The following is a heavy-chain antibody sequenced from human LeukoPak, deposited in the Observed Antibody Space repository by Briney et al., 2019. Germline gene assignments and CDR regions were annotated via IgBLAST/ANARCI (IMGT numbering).Heavy chain of an antibody. D-gene: IGHD4-23*01. J-gene: IGHJ5*02. CDR2: INAGNGNT. V-gene: IGHV1-3*01. Sequence: ASVKVSCKASGYAFPNYAMHWVRQAPGQRLKWMGWINAGNGNTKNSQKFQGRVTITRDTSASTAYMELSSLRSEDTAVYYCGRDFGPGGNSGHWFDPWGQGTLVTVSS. CDR1: GYAFPNYA. CDR3: GRDFGPGGNSGHWFDP.